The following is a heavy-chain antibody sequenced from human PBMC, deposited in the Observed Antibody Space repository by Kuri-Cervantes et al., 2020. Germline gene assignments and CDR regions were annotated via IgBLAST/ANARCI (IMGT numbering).Heavy chain of an antibody. D-gene: IGHD3-22*01. J-gene: IGHJ1*01. Sequence: SETLSLTCAVYGGSFSGYYWSWIRQPPGKGLEWIGEINHSGSTNYNPSLKGRVTISVDTSKNQFSLKLSSVTAADTAVYYCARTDDSSGYSYFQHWGQGTLVTVSS. V-gene: IGHV4-34*01. CDR1: GGSFSGYY. CDR2: INHSGST. CDR3: ARTDDSSGYSYFQH.